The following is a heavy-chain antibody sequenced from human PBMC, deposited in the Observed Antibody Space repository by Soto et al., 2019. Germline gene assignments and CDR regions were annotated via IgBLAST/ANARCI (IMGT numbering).Heavy chain of an antibody. CDR2: IYYRGNA. D-gene: IGHD3-16*01. CDR3: ARLGGLATISYYFDF. V-gene: IGHV4-39*01. Sequence: SSETLSLTCSVSDDSINSDKYYWGWIRQPPGKVLEWIGSIYYRGNAYYNPSLQTRVTISLDKSKSQFSLKLNSVTAADSAVYFCARLGGLATISYYFDFWGPGALVTVSS. J-gene: IGHJ4*02. CDR1: DDSINSDKYY.